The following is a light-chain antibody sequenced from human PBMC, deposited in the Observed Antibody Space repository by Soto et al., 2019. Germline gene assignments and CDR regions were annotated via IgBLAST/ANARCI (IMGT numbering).Light chain of an antibody. J-gene: IGKJ2*01. CDR2: GVS. CDR1: QGISNY. Sequence: DIQMTQSPSAVAAFVGDRVTITCRASQGISNYLAWFRQTPGRLPQRLIYGVSSLQSGVPSRFSASGSGTEFTLTISCLQPEDFATYYCLQYHSYPSTFGQGTKLEIE. V-gene: IGKV1-17*03. CDR3: LQYHSYPST.